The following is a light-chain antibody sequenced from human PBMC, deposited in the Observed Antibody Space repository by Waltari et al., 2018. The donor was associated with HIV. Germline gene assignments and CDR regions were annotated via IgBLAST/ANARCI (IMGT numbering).Light chain of an antibody. CDR1: SGDVGGYNY. J-gene: IGLJ2*01. Sequence: QSALTQPASVSGSPGQSITISCTGTSGDVGGYNYVSWYQQHPGKVPQLIIYEVSFRPSGGSDRFPGFKAGNTAPPTHSGLQAEEEAYYHCPSYTGRSTQVVFGGGTKLTVL. CDR3: PSYTGRSTQVV. CDR2: EVS. V-gene: IGLV2-14*03.